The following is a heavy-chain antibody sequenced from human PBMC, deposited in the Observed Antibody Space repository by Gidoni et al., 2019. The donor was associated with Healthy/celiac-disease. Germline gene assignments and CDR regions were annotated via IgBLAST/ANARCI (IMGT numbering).Heavy chain of an antibody. CDR3: ARMPPEPTTTYWYFDL. CDR2: INHSGST. D-gene: IGHD1-26*01. V-gene: IGHV4-34*01. Sequence: QVQLQQWGAGLLKPSETLSLTCAVYGGSFSGYYWSWLRQPPGKGLEWIGEINHSGSTNYNPSLKSRVTISVDTSKNQFSLKLSSVTAADTAVYYCARMPPEPTTTYWYFDLWGRGTLVTVSS. J-gene: IGHJ2*01. CDR1: GGSFSGYY.